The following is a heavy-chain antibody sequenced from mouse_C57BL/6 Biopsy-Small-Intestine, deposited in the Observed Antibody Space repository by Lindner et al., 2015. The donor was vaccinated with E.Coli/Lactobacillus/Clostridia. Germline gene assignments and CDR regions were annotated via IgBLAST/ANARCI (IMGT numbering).Heavy chain of an antibody. V-gene: IGHV1-82*01. D-gene: IGHD2-5*01. CDR2: IFPGDGDT. CDR3: ARAYSNWYFDV. CDR1: GYVFSSSW. Sequence: VQLQESGPELVKPGASVKISCKASGYVFSSSWMNWVKQRPGKGLEWIGRIFPGDGDTNYNGKFKDKATLTADKSSSTAYMQLSSLTSEDSAIYYCARAYSNWYFDVWGTGTTVTVSS. J-gene: IGHJ1*03.